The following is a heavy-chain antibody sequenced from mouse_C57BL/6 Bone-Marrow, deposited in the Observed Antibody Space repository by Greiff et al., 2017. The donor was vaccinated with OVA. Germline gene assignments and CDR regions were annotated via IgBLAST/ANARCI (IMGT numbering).Heavy chain of an antibody. V-gene: IGHV5-6*01. Sequence: EVQRVESGGDLVKPGGSLKLSCAASGFTFSSYCMSWVRQTPDKRLAWVATISSGGSYTSYPDSVKGRFTISRDNAKNTLYLQMSSLKSEDTAMYYCARYWYYAMDYWGQGTSVTVSS. CDR1: GFTFSSYC. CDR2: ISSGGSYT. D-gene: IGHD4-1*01. CDR3: ARYWYYAMDY. J-gene: IGHJ4*01.